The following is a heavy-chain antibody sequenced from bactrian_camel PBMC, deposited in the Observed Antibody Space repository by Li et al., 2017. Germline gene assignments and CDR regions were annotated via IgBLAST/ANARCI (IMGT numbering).Heavy chain of an antibody. CDR1: GPTHSTDI. J-gene: IGHJ4*01. Sequence: HVQLVESGGDSVQAGGSLRLSCAVSGPTHSTDIMAWFRRRPGKEREGVAAIYLDGSTPYAPSVKGRFTISKDIAKNTLYLQMNSLNSEDTAAYYCAADLSRCSRGVLSYKYRGQGTQVTVS. CDR3: AADLSRCSRGVLSYKY. V-gene: IGHV3S53*01. CDR2: IYLDGST. D-gene: IGHD1*01.